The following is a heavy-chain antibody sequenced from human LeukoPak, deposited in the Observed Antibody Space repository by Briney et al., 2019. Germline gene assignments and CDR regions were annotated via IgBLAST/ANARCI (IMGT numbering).Heavy chain of an antibody. Sequence: GGSLRLSCAASGFTFSSYGMPWVRRAPGKGLEWVAVIWYDGSNKYYADSVRGRFTISRDNSKNTLYLQMNSLRAEDTAVYYCARWGDPKVLDSWGQGTQVTVSS. CDR2: IWYDGSNK. CDR3: ARWGDPKVLDS. D-gene: IGHD3-16*01. CDR1: GFTFSSYG. V-gene: IGHV3-33*01. J-gene: IGHJ5*01.